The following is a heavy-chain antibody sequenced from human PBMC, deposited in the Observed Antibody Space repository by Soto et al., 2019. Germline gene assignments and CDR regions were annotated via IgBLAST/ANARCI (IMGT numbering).Heavy chain of an antibody. D-gene: IGHD5-12*01. CDR1: GFTFSSYA. CDR2: ISGIGHST. J-gene: IGHJ4*02. CDR3: AKRIMATIGHFDS. Sequence: GGSLRLSCAASGFTFSSYAMSWFRQAPGKGLGWVSAISGIGHSTYYADSVKGRFTISRDNSKNTLYLQMNSLRAEDTAVYYCAKRIMATIGHFDSWGQGTLVTVSS. V-gene: IGHV3-23*01.